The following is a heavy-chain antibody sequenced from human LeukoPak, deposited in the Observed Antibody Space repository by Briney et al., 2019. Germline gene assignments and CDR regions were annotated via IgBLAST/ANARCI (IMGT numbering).Heavy chain of an antibody. CDR3: ARDRGSSGWYHAFDI. V-gene: IGHV3-74*01. CDR2: INSDGSST. D-gene: IGHD6-19*01. CDR1: GFTFSSYW. Sequence: GGSLRLSCAASGFTFSSYWMHWVRQAPGKGLVWVSRINSDGSSTSYADSVKGRFTISRDNAKNTLYLQMNSLRAEDTAVYYCARDRGSSGWYHAFDIWGQGTMVTVSS. J-gene: IGHJ3*02.